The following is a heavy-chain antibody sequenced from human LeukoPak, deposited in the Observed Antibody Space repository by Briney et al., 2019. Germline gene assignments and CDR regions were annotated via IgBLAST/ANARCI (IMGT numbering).Heavy chain of an antibody. V-gene: IGHV1-24*01. D-gene: IGHD5-12*01. CDR1: GYTLTELS. CDR2: FDPEDGET. CDR3: ATGRYSGYDGGFYNWFDP. J-gene: IGHJ5*02. Sequence: GASVKVSCKVSGYTLTELSMHWVRQAPGKGLEWMGGFDPEDGETIYAQKFQGRVTMTEDTSTDTAYMELSSLRSEDTAVYYCATGRYSGYDGGFYNWFDPWGQGTLVTVSS.